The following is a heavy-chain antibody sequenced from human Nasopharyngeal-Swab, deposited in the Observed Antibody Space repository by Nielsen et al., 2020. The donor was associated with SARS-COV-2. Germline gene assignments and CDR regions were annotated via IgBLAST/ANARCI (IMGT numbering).Heavy chain of an antibody. CDR3: AQDSSGWYQAFDI. CDR1: GLTFSSYA. Sequence: GGSLRLSCAASGLTFSSYAMHWVRQAPGKGLEWVAVISYDGSNKYYADSVKGRFTISRDNSKNTLYLQMNSLRAEDTAVYYCAQDSSGWYQAFDIWGQGTMVTVSS. V-gene: IGHV3-30*04. D-gene: IGHD6-19*01. J-gene: IGHJ3*02. CDR2: ISYDGSNK.